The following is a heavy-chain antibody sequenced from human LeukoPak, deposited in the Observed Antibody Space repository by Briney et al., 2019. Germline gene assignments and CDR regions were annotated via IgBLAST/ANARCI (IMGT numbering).Heavy chain of an antibody. J-gene: IGHJ4*02. CDR3: ISRMGLAVAAVLDY. V-gene: IGHV3-15*01. CDR1: GFTFSNAW. Sequence: GGSLRLSCAASGFTFSNAWMSWVRQAPGKGLEWVGRIKSKTDGGTTDYAAPVKGRFTISRDDSKNTLYLQMNSLKTEDTAVYYCISRMGLAVAAVLDYWGQGTLVTVSS. CDR2: IKSKTDGGTT. D-gene: IGHD6-19*01.